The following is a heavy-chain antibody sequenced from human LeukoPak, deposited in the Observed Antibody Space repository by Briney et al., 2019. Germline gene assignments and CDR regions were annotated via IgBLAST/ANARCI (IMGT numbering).Heavy chain of an antibody. V-gene: IGHV3-21*03. J-gene: IGHJ4*02. CDR3: TTDPDPPIDY. Sequence: GGSLRLSCAASGFTFSSNAMSWVRQAPGKGLEWVSSISSSSSYIYYADSVKGRFTISRDNAKNSLYLQMNSLKTEDTAVYYCTTDPDPPIDYWGQGTLVTVSS. CDR2: ISSSSSYI. CDR1: GFTFSSNA.